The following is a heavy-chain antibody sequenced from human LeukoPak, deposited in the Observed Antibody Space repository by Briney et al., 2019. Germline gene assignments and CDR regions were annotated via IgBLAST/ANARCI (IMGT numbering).Heavy chain of an antibody. Sequence: SVTVSCKASGCTFTSYAISWVRQAHPQGLEWMGGIIPIFGRANYAQKYKGRLTITADKSTSTAYMELSSLRSEDTAVYYCARGAAADYYDSSGIIDYWGQGTLVTVSS. D-gene: IGHD3-22*01. V-gene: IGHV1-69*06. CDR2: IIPIFGRA. J-gene: IGHJ4*02. CDR1: GCTFTSYA. CDR3: ARGAAADYYDSSGIIDY.